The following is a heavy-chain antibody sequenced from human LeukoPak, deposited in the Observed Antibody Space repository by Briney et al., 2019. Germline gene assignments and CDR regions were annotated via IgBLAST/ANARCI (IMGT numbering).Heavy chain of an antibody. CDR2: IHPNSGDT. J-gene: IGHJ4*02. D-gene: IGHD1-1*01. Sequence: ASVKVSCKASGYIFTGYYIHWVRQAPGQGLEWMGWIHPNSGDTNYAQTFQGRVTMTRDTSINTAYMDLRMLRSDDTAVYYCARVSLLLLGPGTTEWDNDYWGQGTLVSVSS. CDR1: GYIFTGYY. CDR3: ARVSLLLLGPGTTEWDNDY. V-gene: IGHV1-2*02.